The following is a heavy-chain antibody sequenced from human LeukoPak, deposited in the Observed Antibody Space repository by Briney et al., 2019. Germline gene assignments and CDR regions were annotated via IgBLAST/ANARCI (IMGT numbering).Heavy chain of an antibody. CDR1: GFTFDDYA. Sequence: GGSLRLSCAASGFTFDDYAMHWVRQAPGKGLEWVSAISGSGGSTYYADSVKGRFTISRDNSKNTLYLQMNSLRAEDTAVYYCAKGNTVVPAAILAPYFDYWGQGTLVTVSS. CDR3: AKGNTVVPAAILAPYFDY. CDR2: ISGSGGST. V-gene: IGHV3-23*01. D-gene: IGHD2-2*02. J-gene: IGHJ4*02.